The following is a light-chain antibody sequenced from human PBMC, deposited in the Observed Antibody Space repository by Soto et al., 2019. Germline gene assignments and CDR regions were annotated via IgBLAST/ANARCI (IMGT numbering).Light chain of an antibody. CDR2: DAS. V-gene: IGKV1-5*01. Sequence: DIQMTQSPSTLSASVGDRVTITCRASQSISNWLAWYQQKPGKAPKLLIFDASILESGVPSRFSGSGSGTEFTLTISSLQPDDFATYCCQQYNIYRMFGQGTKV. J-gene: IGKJ1*01. CDR3: QQYNIYRM. CDR1: QSISNW.